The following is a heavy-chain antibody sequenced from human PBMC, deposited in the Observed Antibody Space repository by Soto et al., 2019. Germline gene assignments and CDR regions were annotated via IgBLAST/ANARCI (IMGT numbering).Heavy chain of an antibody. CDR2: MNPNSGNT. V-gene: IGHV1-8*01. D-gene: IGHD2-2*02. Sequence: ASVKVSCKASGYTFTSYYINWVRLATGQGLEWMGWMNPNSGNTGYAQKFQGRVTMTRNTSISTAYMELSSLRSEDTAVYYCARTCSSTSCYSFYGMDVWGQGTTVTVSS. J-gene: IGHJ6*02. CDR1: GYTFTSYY. CDR3: ARTCSSTSCYSFYGMDV.